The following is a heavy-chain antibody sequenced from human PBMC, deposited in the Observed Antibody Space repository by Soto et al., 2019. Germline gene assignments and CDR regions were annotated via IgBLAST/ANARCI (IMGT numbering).Heavy chain of an antibody. CDR3: ARLPSSSWTDYYYYYGMDV. D-gene: IGHD6-13*01. CDR2: IYPCDSDT. J-gene: IGHJ6*02. Sequence: GESLKISCKGSGYSFTSYWIGWVRQMPGKGLEWMGIIYPCDSDTRYSPSFQGQVTISADKSISTAYLQWSSLKASDTTMYYCARLPSSSWTDYYYYYGMDVWGQGTTVTVSS. CDR1: GYSFTSYW. V-gene: IGHV5-51*01.